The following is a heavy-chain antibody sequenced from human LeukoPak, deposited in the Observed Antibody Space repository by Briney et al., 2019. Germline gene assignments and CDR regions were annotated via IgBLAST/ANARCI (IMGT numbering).Heavy chain of an antibody. V-gene: IGHV4-59*05. Sequence: GSLRLSCAASGFAVSSNYMSWVRQAPGKGLEWIGSIHYSGSTYYNPSLKSRVTISVDTSKNQFSLKMRSVTAADTAVYYCASVVAVAGTGPHYFDYWGQGTLVTVSS. CDR3: ASVVAVAGTGPHYFDY. CDR1: GFAVSSNY. D-gene: IGHD6-19*01. J-gene: IGHJ4*02. CDR2: IHYSGST.